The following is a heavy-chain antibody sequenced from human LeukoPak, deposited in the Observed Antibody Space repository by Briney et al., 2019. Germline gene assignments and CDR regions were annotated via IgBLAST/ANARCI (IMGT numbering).Heavy chain of an antibody. CDR2: IYHSGST. V-gene: IGHV4-30-2*01. CDR3: ASEGDSMGYYYGMDV. CDR1: GGSISSGGYS. Sequence: SQTLSLTCAVSGGSISSGGYSWSWIRQPPGKGLEWIGYIYHSGSTYYNPSLKSRVTISVDRSKNQFSLKLSSVTAADTAVYYCASEGDSMGYYYGMDVWGQGTTVTVSS. D-gene: IGHD2-21*02. J-gene: IGHJ6*02.